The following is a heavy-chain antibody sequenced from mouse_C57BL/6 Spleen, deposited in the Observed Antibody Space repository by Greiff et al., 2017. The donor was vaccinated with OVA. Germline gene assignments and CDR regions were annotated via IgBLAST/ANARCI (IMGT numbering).Heavy chain of an antibody. J-gene: IGHJ3*01. CDR3: AGSGYYGNSSAWFAY. D-gene: IGHD1-1*01. CDR1: GYTFTNYW. Sequence: VKLQESGAELVRPGTSVKMSCKASGYTFTNYWIGWAKQRPGHGLEWIGDIYPGGGYTNYNEKFKGKAKLTADKSSSTAYMQFSSLTSEDSAIYYCAGSGYYGNSSAWFAYWGQGTLVTVSA. V-gene: IGHV1-63*01. CDR2: IYPGGGYT.